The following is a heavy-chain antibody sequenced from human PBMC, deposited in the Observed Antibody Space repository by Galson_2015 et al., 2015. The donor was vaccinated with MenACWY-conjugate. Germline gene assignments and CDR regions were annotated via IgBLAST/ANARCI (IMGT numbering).Heavy chain of an antibody. D-gene: IGHD6-19*01. CDR3: ARVRIAVAGSDSGRDV. Sequence: SLRLSCAASGFTFSNYAMHWVRQAPGKGLEWVAVIPYDGSNKYYADSVKGRFTISRDNSKNTLYLQMQSLRAEDTALYYCARVRIAVAGSDSGRDVWGQGTTVTVSS. CDR2: IPYDGSNK. V-gene: IGHV3-30*04. J-gene: IGHJ6*02. CDR1: GFTFSNYA.